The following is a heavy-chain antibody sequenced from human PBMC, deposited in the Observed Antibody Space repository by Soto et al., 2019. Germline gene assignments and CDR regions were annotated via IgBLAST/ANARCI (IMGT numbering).Heavy chain of an antibody. J-gene: IGHJ4*02. CDR1: GYTFTSYY. Sequence: ASVKVSCKASGYTFTSYYMHWVRQAPGQGLEWMGWIIAYNGNTNYAQKLQGRVTMTTDTSTSTAYMELRSLRSDDTAVYYCARDPLKWELLPYYFDYWGQGTLVTVSS. D-gene: IGHD1-26*01. CDR2: IIAYNGNT. V-gene: IGHV1-18*04. CDR3: ARDPLKWELLPYYFDY.